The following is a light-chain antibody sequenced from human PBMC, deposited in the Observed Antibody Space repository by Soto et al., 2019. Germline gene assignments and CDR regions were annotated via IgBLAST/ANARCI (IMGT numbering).Light chain of an antibody. J-gene: IGKJ1*01. CDR1: QSVRSS. CDR2: GAS. Sequence: EIVMTQSPATLSVSPGERATLSCGASQSVRSSLAWYQQKPGQAPRLLIHGASTRAPGVPARFSGSGSGTDFTRTISSLQSEDFAVYYCQQYDNWPQTFGQGTKVDIK. V-gene: IGKV3-15*01. CDR3: QQYDNWPQT.